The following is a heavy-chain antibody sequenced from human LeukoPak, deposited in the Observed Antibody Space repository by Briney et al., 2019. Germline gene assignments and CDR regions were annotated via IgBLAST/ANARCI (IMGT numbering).Heavy chain of an antibody. CDR1: GFTFRSYA. CDR2: ISGSGDST. Sequence: GGSLRLSCTASGFTFRSYAMSWVRQGPGKGLEWVSGISGSGDSTSYADSVKGRFTISRDSSQNTVYLQMSSLRVEDTALYYCTKDKYFTDKPYYFDYRGQGTLVTVSS. CDR3: TKDKYFTDKPYYFDY. J-gene: IGHJ4*02. V-gene: IGHV3-23*01. D-gene: IGHD2/OR15-2a*01.